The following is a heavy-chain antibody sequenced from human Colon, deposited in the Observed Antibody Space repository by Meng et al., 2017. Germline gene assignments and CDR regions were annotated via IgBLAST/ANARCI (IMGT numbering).Heavy chain of an antibody. J-gene: IGHJ4*02. CDR1: GGSVSSAAYQ. D-gene: IGHD7-27*01. Sequence: VQLQESGAGLGTPSETLSLMCTVSGGSVSSAAYQWGWIRQPPGKGLEWIGYAANSFDPSPNYNPSLKSRVTISLDTPKNQFSLKLTSVTAADTAVYYCARDYWGSLDYWGQGILVTVSS. CDR2: AANSFDPSP. V-gene: IGHV4-61*08. CDR3: ARDYWGSLDY.